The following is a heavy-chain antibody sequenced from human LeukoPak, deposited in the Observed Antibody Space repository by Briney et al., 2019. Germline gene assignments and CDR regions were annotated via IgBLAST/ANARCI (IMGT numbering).Heavy chain of an antibody. V-gene: IGHV1-58*01. CDR3: AAVKRGSALDY. CDR2: IVVGSGNT. D-gene: IGHD1-26*01. J-gene: IGHJ4*02. CDR1: GFTFTSSA. Sequence: SVKFSCKASGFTFTSSAVQWVRPARGQRLEWIGWIVVGSGNTNYAQKFQERVTITRDMSTSTAYMELSSLRSEDTAVYYCAAVKRGSALDYWGQGTLVTVSS.